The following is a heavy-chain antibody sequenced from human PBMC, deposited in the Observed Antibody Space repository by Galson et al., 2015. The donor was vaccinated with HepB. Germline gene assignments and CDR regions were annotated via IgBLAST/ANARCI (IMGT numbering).Heavy chain of an antibody. J-gene: IGHJ3*02. CDR3: ATVIKWPDHGAFDI. Sequence: SVKVSCKVSGYTLTELSMHWVRQAPGKGLEWMGGFDPEDGETIYAQKFQGRVTMTEDTSTDTAYMELSSLRSEDTAVYYCATVIKWPDHGAFDIWGQGTMVTVSS. D-gene: IGHD1-14*01. V-gene: IGHV1-24*01. CDR2: FDPEDGET. CDR1: GYTLTELS.